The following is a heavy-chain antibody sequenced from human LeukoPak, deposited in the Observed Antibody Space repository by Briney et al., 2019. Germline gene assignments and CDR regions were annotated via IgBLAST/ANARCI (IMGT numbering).Heavy chain of an antibody. J-gene: IGHJ3*02. CDR2: IIPIFGTA. CDR1: GGTFSSYA. Sequence: GASVKFSCKASGGTFSSYAISWVRQAPGQGLEWMGGIIPIFGTANYAQKFQGRVTITTDESTSTAYMELSSLRSEDTAVYYCARDLYGDLSLDAFDIWGQGTMVTVSS. D-gene: IGHD4-17*01. V-gene: IGHV1-69*05. CDR3: ARDLYGDLSLDAFDI.